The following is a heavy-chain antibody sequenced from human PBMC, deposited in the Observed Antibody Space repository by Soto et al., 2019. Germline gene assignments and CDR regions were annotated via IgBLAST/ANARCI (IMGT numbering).Heavy chain of an antibody. CDR1: GSTFSSYA. D-gene: IGHD2-15*01. J-gene: IGHJ4*02. Sequence: EVQLLESGGGLVQPGGSLRLSCAASGSTFSSYAMSWVRQAPGKGLEWVSSISVSGGSKYYADSVKGRFTISRDNSKNPLYLQMNSLRAEDTAVYYCAKGRYCSGGSCYSPFDYWGQGTLVTVSS. CDR3: AKGRYCSGGSCYSPFDY. V-gene: IGHV3-23*01. CDR2: ISVSGGSK.